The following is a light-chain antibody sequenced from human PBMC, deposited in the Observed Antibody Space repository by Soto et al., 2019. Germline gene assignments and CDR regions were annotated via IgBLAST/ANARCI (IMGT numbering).Light chain of an antibody. V-gene: IGLV2-23*02. CDR2: ELS. Sequence: QSVLAQPASVSGSPGQSITISCTGTSSDVRSYNLVSWYQQPPGKAPKLMIYELSKRPSGVSNRFSGSKSGNTASLTISGLRAEDEADYYSCSYAGSSTYVFGAGTKVTVL. CDR1: SSDVRSYNL. J-gene: IGLJ1*01. CDR3: CSYAGSSTYV.